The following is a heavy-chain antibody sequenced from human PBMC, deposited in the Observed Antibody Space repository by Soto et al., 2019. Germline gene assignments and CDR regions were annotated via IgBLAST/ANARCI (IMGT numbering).Heavy chain of an antibody. CDR2: ISPYTGNT. V-gene: IGHV1-18*01. CDR1: GYIFVNYG. J-gene: IGHJ6*02. Sequence: QVQLVQSGDEVKKPGASVKVSCKASGYIFVNYGIAWVRQAPGLGLEWMGWISPYTGNTHSATKIQGRLTMTTDTSTSTAYMDLGSLTSDDTAVYYCVMVDNYVTPTPQDVWGQGTTVTVS. CDR3: VMVDNYVTPTPQDV. D-gene: IGHD3-16*01.